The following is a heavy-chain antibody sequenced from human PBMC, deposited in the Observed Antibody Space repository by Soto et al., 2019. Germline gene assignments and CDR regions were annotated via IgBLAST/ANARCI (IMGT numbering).Heavy chain of an antibody. CDR3: ARQENYDFWSGYSLDAFDI. D-gene: IGHD3-3*01. CDR1: GGSISSSSYY. V-gene: IGHV4-39*01. Sequence: SETLSLTCTVSGGSISSSSYYWGWIRQPPGKGLEWIGSIYYSGSTYYNPSLKSRVTISVDTSKNQFSLKLSSVTAADTAVYYCARQENYDFWSGYSLDAFDIWGQGTMVTVSS. J-gene: IGHJ3*02. CDR2: IYYSGST.